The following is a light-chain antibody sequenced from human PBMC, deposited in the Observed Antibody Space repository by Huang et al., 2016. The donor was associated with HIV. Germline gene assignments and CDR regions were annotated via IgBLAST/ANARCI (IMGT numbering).Light chain of an antibody. CDR3: QQYATSSYT. CDR1: QSVGSKY. J-gene: IGKJ2*01. V-gene: IGKV3-20*01. Sequence: EIVLTQSPGTLSLSPGERATLSCRASQSVGSKYLAWYQQKPGQSPGLLLYGASRRATGIPDSVSGSGSGTDFTLTISRLEPEDFAVYYCQQYATSSYTFGQGTNVEI. CDR2: GAS.